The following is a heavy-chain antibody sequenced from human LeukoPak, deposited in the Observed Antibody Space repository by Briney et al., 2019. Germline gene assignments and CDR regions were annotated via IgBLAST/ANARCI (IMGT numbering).Heavy chain of an antibody. CDR2: IYRSGTT. D-gene: IGHD6-13*01. CDR1: GGSISSGGFS. Sequence: SETLSLTCAVSGGSISSGGFSWNWIRQPPGKGLEWIGYIYRSGTTYYNPSLKSRVTISVDRPKNQFSLKLSSVTAADTAVYYCGRGGIAAAASGIDFWGPGTLVTVSS. CDR3: GRGGIAAAASGIDF. J-gene: IGHJ4*02. V-gene: IGHV4-30-2*01.